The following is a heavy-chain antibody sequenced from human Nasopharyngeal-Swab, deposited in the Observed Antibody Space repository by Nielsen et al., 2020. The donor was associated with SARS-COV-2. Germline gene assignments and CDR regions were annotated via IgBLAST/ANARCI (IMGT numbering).Heavy chain of an antibody. V-gene: IGHV3-7*04. CDR3: ARGVGRTCDY. CDR1: GFTFSSFG. Sequence: GGSLRLSCAASGFTFSSFGMHWVRQAPGKGLEWVANMNQDGSDKYYVDSVKGRFTISRDNAKSSLHLQMNSLRAEDTAVYYCARGVGRTCDYWGQGTLVTVSS. CDR2: MNQDGSDK. J-gene: IGHJ4*02. D-gene: IGHD1-26*01.